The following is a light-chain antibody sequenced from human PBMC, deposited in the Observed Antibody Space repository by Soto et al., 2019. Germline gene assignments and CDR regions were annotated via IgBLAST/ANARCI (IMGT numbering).Light chain of an antibody. CDR1: QSVSNQ. J-gene: IGKJ5*01. CDR2: DAS. Sequence: EIVLTQSPGTLSLSPGERATLSCRASQSVSNQLAWYQQKPGQAPRLLIYDASRRVTGIPARFSGSGSGTDFTRTLSSLEPEDFAVYYCQQRAGSSTFGQGTRLEIK. CDR3: QQRAGSST. V-gene: IGKV3-11*01.